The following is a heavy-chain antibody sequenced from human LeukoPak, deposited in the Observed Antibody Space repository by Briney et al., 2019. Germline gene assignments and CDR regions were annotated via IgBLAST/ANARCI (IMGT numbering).Heavy chain of an antibody. CDR2: VYWDDDK. V-gene: IGHV2-5*08. D-gene: IGHD3-10*01. CDR1: GGSISSYYW. Sequence: TLSLTCTVSGGSISSYYWSWIRQPPRKALEWLALVYWDDDKCYSPSLKSRLTITKDTSKNQVVLTMTNIDPVDTATYYGARTRTYYYGSGSYYNHEFDFWGQGTLVTVSS. CDR3: ARTRTYYYGSGSYYNHEFDF. J-gene: IGHJ4*02.